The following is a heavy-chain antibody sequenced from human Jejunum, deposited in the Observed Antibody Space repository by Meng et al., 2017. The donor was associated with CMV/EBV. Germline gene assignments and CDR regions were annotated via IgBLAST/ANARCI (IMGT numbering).Heavy chain of an antibody. V-gene: IGHV3-66*01. D-gene: IGHD2-8*01. CDR1: GFSVSSNY. CDR3: ARGMYFSP. Sequence: EVRLVGAGGGRVQPGGVLRLSCSASGFSVSSNYLSWVRQAPGKGLECVSISDPTGYTYYADSVKGRFSISSDSSRNTLYIEMNSLRVEDTAIYYCARGMYFSPWGQGTLVTVSS. J-gene: IGHJ5*02. CDR2: SDPTGYT.